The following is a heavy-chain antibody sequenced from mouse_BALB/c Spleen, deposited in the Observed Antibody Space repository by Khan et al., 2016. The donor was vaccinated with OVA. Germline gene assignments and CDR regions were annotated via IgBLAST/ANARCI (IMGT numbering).Heavy chain of an antibody. D-gene: IGHD2-14*01. V-gene: IGHV5-6-5*01. CDR3: TREAYRYDEYYFDY. CDR2: ISSGGTP. Sequence: EVNLVESGGGLVKPGGSLKLSCAASGFTFSSYVMSWVRQTPEKRLAWVASISSGGTPYYPDSVKGRFTISRDNAMTILYLQLSSLRSEDTAIYYCTREAYRYDEYYFDYWGQGTTLTVSS. J-gene: IGHJ2*01. CDR1: GFTFSSYV.